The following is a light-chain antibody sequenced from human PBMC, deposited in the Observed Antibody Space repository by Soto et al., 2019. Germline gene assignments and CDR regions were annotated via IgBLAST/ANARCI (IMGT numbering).Light chain of an antibody. CDR1: QSISNW. J-gene: IGKJ1*01. V-gene: IGKV1-5*03. CDR3: QQYNAYWT. Sequence: DIQMTQSPSTLSASVGDRVTITCRASQSISNWLAWYQQKPGKAPKLLIYKASDLERGVPSRFSGSGSGTELTLTISSLQPDDFATYYCQQYNAYWTFGQGTKVEVK. CDR2: KAS.